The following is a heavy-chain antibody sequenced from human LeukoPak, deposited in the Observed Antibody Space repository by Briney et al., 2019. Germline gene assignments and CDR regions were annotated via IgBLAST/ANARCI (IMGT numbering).Heavy chain of an antibody. CDR1: GYTFTGYY. CDR2: INPNSGGT. V-gene: IGHV1-2*02. CDR3: ARDRISGSGSYYSALDY. Sequence: ASVKVSCKASGYTFTGYYMHWVRQAPGQGLEWMGWINPNSGGTNYAQKFQGRVTMTRDTSISTAYMELSRLRSDDTAVYYCARDRISGSGSYYSALDYWGQGTLVTVSS. J-gene: IGHJ4*02. D-gene: IGHD3-10*01.